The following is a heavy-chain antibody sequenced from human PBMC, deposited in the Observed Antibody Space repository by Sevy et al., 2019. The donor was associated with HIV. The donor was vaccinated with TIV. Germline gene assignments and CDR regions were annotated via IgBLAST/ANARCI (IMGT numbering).Heavy chain of an antibody. CDR3: VRGKHVSDYYGSFDY. CDR2: IWLTGAT. D-gene: IGHD3-3*01. Sequence: GGSLRLSCTVSGFTVSSNFISWVRQAPGKGLEWVSVIWLTGATYYADSVKGRFTISRDNSKNTVYLDMNGLRAEDTAVYYCVRGKHVSDYYGSFDYWGQGTLVTVSS. J-gene: IGHJ4*02. CDR1: GFTVSSNF. V-gene: IGHV3-53*01.